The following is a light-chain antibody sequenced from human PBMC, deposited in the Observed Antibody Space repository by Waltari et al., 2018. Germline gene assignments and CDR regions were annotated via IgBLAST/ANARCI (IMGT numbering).Light chain of an antibody. CDR2: KAN. CDR3: ALYMGSGIWV. CDR1: SGSLPTPSY. J-gene: IGLJ3*02. Sequence: QTVVIKAPSLSVSLGRTVIPTCALSSGSLPTPSYATWYQQTPVQAPRTLVYKANARSSGVPDRFSGSILGNTAALTITGAQADDESDYYCALYMGSGIWVFGGGTRLTVL. V-gene: IGLV8-61*01.